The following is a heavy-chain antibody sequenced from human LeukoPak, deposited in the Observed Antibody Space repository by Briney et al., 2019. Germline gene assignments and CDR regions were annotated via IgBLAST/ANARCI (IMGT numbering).Heavy chain of an antibody. CDR2: ISGSGGST. D-gene: IGHD1-26*01. V-gene: IGHV3-23*01. CDR1: GFTFSSYA. J-gene: IGHJ2*01. CDR3: APRIVGATVVDL. Sequence: EGSLRLSCAASGFTFSSYAMSWVRQAPGKGLEWVSAISGSGGSTYYADSVKGRFTISRDNPKNTLYLQMNSLRADDTAVYYCAPRIVGATVVDLWGRGTLVTVSS.